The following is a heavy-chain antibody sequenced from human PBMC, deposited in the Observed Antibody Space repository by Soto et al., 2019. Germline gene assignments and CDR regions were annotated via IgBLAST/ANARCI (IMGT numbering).Heavy chain of an antibody. CDR1: GYTFTNYG. CDR3: ARDATSSSANWFDP. D-gene: IGHD6-13*01. V-gene: IGHV1-18*01. CDR2: ISAYNGNT. J-gene: IGHJ5*02. Sequence: QVQLVQSGAEVKKPGASVKVACQASGYTFTNYGISWVRQAPGQGLEWMGWISAYNGNTNSAQKLQGRATMPTDASTSKAYMELRSLRSDDTAVYYCARDATSSSANWFDPWGQGTLVTVSS.